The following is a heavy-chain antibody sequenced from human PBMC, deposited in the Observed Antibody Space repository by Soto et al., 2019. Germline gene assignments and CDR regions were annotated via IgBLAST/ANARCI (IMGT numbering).Heavy chain of an antibody. CDR1: GGTFSSYA. D-gene: IGHD6-13*01. CDR2: IIPIFGTA. Sequence: QVQLVQSGAEVKKPGSSVKVSCKACGGTFSSYAISWVRQAPGQGLEWMGGIIPIFGTANYAQKFQGRVTITADESTSTAYMELSSLRSEDTAVYYCARVSPDDPYSSFDYWGQGTLVTVSS. J-gene: IGHJ4*02. V-gene: IGHV1-69*01. CDR3: ARVSPDDPYSSFDY.